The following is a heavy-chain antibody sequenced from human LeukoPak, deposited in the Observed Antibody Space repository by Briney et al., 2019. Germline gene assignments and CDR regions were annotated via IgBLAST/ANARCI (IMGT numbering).Heavy chain of an antibody. CDR2: ISSSSTTI. J-gene: IGHJ4*02. CDR1: GFTFSLYS. Sequence: PGGSLRLSCAASGFTFSLYSMNWVRQAPGKGLEWVSYISSSSTTISYADSMKGRFTIPRDNAKKSLYLQMNSLRAEDTAVYYCARDPGLSGYYFDFWGQGTLVTVSS. D-gene: IGHD3-22*01. CDR3: ARDPGLSGYYFDF. V-gene: IGHV3-48*01.